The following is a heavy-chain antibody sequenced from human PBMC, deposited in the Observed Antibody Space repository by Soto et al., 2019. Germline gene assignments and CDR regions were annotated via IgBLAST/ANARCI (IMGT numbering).Heavy chain of an antibody. J-gene: IGHJ5*02. V-gene: IGHV1-69*13. D-gene: IGHD3-3*01. CDR1: GGTFSSYA. CDR2: IIPIFGTA. Sequence: ASVKVSCKASGGTFSSYAISWLRQAPGQGLEWMGGIIPIFGTANYAQKFQGRVTITADESTSTAYMELSSLRSEDTAVYYCARDRSSGFLNWFDPWGQGTLVTVSS. CDR3: ARDRSSGFLNWFDP.